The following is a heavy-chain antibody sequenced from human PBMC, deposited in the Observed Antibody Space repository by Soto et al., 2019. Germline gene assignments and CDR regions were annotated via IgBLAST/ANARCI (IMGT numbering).Heavy chain of an antibody. V-gene: IGHV4-38-2*01. CDR3: ARGAATVTPGWFDP. Sequence: SETLSLTCAVSGYSISSGYYWGWIRQTPGKGLEWIASIYHSGSTYYNQSLKSRVTISVDTSKNHFSLKLTSVTAADTAVYYCARGAATVTPGWFDPWGQGIMVTVSS. J-gene: IGHJ5*02. D-gene: IGHD4-17*01. CDR2: IYHSGST. CDR1: GYSISSGYY.